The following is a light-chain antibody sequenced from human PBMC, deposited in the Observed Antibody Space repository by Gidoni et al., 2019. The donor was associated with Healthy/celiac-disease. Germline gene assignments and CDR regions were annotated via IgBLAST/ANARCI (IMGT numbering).Light chain of an antibody. Sequence: QSALTQPASVSGSPGQSITISCTGTSSDVGSYNLVSWYQQHPGKAPNLMIYEVSKRPSGVSNRFSGSKSGNTASLTISGLQAEDEADYYCCSMRVFGTGTKVTVL. CDR2: EVS. CDR3: CSMRV. J-gene: IGLJ1*01. V-gene: IGLV2-23*02. CDR1: SSDVGSYNL.